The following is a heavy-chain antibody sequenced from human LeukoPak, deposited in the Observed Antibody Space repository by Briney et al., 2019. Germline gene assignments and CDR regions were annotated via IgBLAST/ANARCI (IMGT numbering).Heavy chain of an antibody. CDR1: GGSFSGYY. CDR3: AREFRTDYGDLDYFDY. Sequence: SETLSLTCAVYGGSFSGYYWSWIRQPPGKGLEWIGHIYCSGSTYYNPSLKSRVTISVDTSKNQFSLKLSSVTAADTAVYYCAREFRTDYGDLDYFDYWGQGTLVTVSS. CDR2: IYCSGST. V-gene: IGHV4-34*09. J-gene: IGHJ4*02. D-gene: IGHD4-17*01.